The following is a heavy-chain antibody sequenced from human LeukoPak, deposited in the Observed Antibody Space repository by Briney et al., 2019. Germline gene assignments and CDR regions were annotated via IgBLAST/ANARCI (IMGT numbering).Heavy chain of an antibody. CDR2: IYSDGNT. CDR3: ARDQRSLFDV. V-gene: IGHV4-39*07. CDR1: DGSINSDTYY. J-gene: IGHJ4*02. Sequence: PSETLSLTCSVSDGSINSDTYYWGWIRQPPGKGLEWIASIYSDGNTFYNPSLKSRVTISIDTSKKQFSLKLTSVTAADTAVYYCARDQRSLFDVWGQGSLVTVSS. D-gene: IGHD1-26*01.